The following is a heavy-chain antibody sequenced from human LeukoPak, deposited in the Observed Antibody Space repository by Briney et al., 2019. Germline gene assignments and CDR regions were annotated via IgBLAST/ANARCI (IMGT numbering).Heavy chain of an antibody. CDR1: GFTFSYYG. V-gene: IGHV3-30*18. Sequence: QSGGSLRLSCAASGFTFSYYGLHWVRQGPGKGLEWVAVIPYDGSNKYYADSVKGRFTISRDNSKNTLYLQMNSLRAEDTAVYYCAKQCGGSDWFDAFDIWGQGTMVTVSS. CDR3: AKQCGGSDWFDAFDI. J-gene: IGHJ3*02. D-gene: IGHD6-19*01. CDR2: IPYDGSNK.